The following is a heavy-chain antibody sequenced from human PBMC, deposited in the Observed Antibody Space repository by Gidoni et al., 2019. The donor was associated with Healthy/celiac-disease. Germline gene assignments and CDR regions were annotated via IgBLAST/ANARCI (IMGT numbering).Heavy chain of an antibody. D-gene: IGHD6-19*01. CDR3: ARGRGAVAGIVDY. V-gene: IGHV3-21*01. Sequence: EVQLVESGGGLVKPGGSLRLSCAASGFTFSSYSMNWVRQAPGKGLEWVSSISSSSSYIYYADSVKGRFTISRDNAKNSLYLQMNSLRAEDTAVYYCARGRGAVAGIVDYWGQGTLVTVSS. J-gene: IGHJ4*02. CDR1: GFTFSSYS. CDR2: ISSSSSYI.